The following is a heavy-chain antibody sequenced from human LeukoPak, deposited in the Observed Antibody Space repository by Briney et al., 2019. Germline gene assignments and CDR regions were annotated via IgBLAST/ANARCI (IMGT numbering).Heavy chain of an antibody. V-gene: IGHV1-8*02. Sequence: ASVKVSCKASGYTFTGYYMHWVRQATGQGLEWMGWMNPNSGNTGYAQKFQGRVTMTRNTSISTAYMELSSLRSEDTAVYYCARGRKYYYARAFDIWGQGTMVTVSP. CDR3: ARGRKYYYARAFDI. J-gene: IGHJ3*02. CDR2: MNPNSGNT. CDR1: GYTFTGYY. D-gene: IGHD3-22*01.